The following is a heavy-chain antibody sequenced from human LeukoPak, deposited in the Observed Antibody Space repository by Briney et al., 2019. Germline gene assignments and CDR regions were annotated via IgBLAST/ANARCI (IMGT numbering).Heavy chain of an antibody. CDR1: GFTFSKYW. J-gene: IGHJ4*02. D-gene: IGHD3-3*01. CDR3: TRDWRNTAFDY. Sequence: GGSVRLSCEDSGFTFSKYWMHWVRQAPGKGLVWVSRIRSDGGATDYADSVKGRFTISRDNAKNTLYLQMNSLRVEDTALYYCTRDWRNTAFDYWGQGTLVTVSS. CDR2: IRSDGGAT. V-gene: IGHV3-74*01.